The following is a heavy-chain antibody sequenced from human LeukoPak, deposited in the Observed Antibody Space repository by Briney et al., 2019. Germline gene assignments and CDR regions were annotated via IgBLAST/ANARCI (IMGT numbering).Heavy chain of an antibody. Sequence: GRYLRLSCAASGFTFSSYAMHWVRQAQGKGLEWVAVISYDGSNKYYADSVKGRFTISRDNSKNTLYLQMNSLRAEDTAVYYCARDKVRPVITVTTMVCDYWGQGTLVTVSS. CDR2: ISYDGSNK. CDR3: ARDKVRPVITVTTMVCDY. J-gene: IGHJ4*02. CDR1: GFTFSSYA. V-gene: IGHV3-30*04. D-gene: IGHD4-17*01.